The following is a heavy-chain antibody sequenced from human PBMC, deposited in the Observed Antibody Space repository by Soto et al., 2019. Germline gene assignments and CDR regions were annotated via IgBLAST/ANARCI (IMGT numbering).Heavy chain of an antibody. V-gene: IGHV4-39*01. CDR3: ARFYYDSSARYYFGMDV. CDR2: IYYSGST. CDR1: GGSISSSSYY. D-gene: IGHD3-22*01. J-gene: IGHJ6*02. Sequence: SETLSLTCTVSGGSISSSSYYWGWIRQPPGKGLEWIGSIYYSGSTYYNPSLKSRVTISVDTSKNQFSLKLSSVTAADTAVYYCARFYYDSSARYYFGMDVWGQGTTVTVSS.